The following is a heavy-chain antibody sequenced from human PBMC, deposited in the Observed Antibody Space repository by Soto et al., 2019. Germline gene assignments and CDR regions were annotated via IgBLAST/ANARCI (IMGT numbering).Heavy chain of an antibody. CDR1: GYTFRNYG. CDR3: AKEEDSQALDF. V-gene: IGHV1-18*01. Sequence: ASVKVSFKASGYTFRNYGISWVRQAPGQGLEWTGWISPFNGNIKFGQKFQGRVTMTTDTSTSIAYMELTSLRSDDTAVYYCAKEEDSQALDFWGQGTLVTVSS. CDR2: ISPFNGNI. J-gene: IGHJ4*02.